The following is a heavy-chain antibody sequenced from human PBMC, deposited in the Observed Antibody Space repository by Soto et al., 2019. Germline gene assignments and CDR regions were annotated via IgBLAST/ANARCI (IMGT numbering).Heavy chain of an antibody. CDR1: GFTFSSYS. J-gene: IGHJ5*02. D-gene: IGHD6-13*01. CDR2: ISSSSSYI. V-gene: IGHV3-21*01. Sequence: LRLSCAASGFTFSSYSMNWVRQAPGKGLEWVSSISSSSSYIYYADSVKGRFTISRDNAKNSLYLQMNSLRAEDTAVYYCARRAYSSSWYWFDPWGQGTLVTVSS. CDR3: ARRAYSSSWYWFDP.